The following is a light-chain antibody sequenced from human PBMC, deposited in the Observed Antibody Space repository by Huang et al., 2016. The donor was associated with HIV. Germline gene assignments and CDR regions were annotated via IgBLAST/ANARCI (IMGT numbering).Light chain of an antibody. Sequence: DIQITPSPSTLSASVGDRVTITCRDSQSISIWLAWYQQKPGKTHKLLISKTSNLEDGVPSRFSGSGSGTEFTLTSSSLQPDDFATYYCQQYSIYPWAFGQGTKMEMK. CDR2: KTS. CDR3: QQYSIYPWA. CDR1: QSISIW. V-gene: IGKV1-5*03. J-gene: IGKJ1*01.